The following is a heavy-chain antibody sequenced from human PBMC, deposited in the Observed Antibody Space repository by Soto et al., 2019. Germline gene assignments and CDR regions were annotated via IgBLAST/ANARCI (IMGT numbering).Heavy chain of an antibody. D-gene: IGHD7-27*01. CDR3: TRGLGYSAS. CDR2: LVPIFLTA. CDR1: GDNFNNYA. V-gene: IGHV1-69*06. J-gene: IGHJ4*02. Sequence: QVQLVQSGTEVKKPGSSVKVSCQPSGDNFNNYAINWVRQAPGQGLEWMGGLVPIFLTANYAQKFQGRVTIAADRSTSTAYMELSSLISEDTAVYYCTRGLGYSASWGQGTLVTVSS.